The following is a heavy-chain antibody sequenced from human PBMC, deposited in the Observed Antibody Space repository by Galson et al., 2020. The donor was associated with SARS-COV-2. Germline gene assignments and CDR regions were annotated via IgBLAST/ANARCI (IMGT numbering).Heavy chain of an antibody. J-gene: IGHJ6*02. Sequence: SETLSPTCTVSGGSISSYYWSWIRQPPGKGLEWIGYIYYSGSTNYNPSLKSRVTISVDTSKNQFSLKLSSVTAADTAVYYCASVQGSGTLYGMDVWGQGTTVTVSS. CDR1: GGSISSYY. D-gene: IGHD3-10*01. V-gene: IGHV4-59*13. CDR3: ASVQGSGTLYGMDV. CDR2: IYYSGST.